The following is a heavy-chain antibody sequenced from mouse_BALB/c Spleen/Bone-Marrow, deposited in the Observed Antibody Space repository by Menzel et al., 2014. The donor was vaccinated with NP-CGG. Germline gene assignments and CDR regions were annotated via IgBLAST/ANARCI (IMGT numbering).Heavy chain of an antibody. D-gene: IGHD1-1*01. CDR3: ARSYGSSPFDY. CDR2: IDPANGNT. V-gene: IGHV14-3*02. Sequence: EVKVEESGAEPVKPGASVKLSCTASGFNIKDTYMHWVKQRPEQGLEWIGRIDPANGNTKYDPKFQGKATITADTSSNTAYLQLSSLTSEDTAVYYCARSYGSSPFDYWGQGTTLTVSS. J-gene: IGHJ2*01. CDR1: GFNIKDTY.